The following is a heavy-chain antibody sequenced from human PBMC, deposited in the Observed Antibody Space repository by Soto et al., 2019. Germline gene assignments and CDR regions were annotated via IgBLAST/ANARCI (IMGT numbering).Heavy chain of an antibody. CDR1: GFTFSSHA. CDR2: ISSDGSNK. V-gene: IGHV3-30-3*01. J-gene: IGHJ4*02. Sequence: QVQLVESGGGVVQPGRSLRLSCSVSGFTFSSHAMHWVRQAPGKGLEWVALISSDGSNKYYADSVKGRFTTSRDNSKNTMYLQMNSLRVEDTAVYYCSRYDEVGSDCDLGYWGQGALVTVSS. CDR3: SRYDEVGSDCDLGY. D-gene: IGHD1-26*01.